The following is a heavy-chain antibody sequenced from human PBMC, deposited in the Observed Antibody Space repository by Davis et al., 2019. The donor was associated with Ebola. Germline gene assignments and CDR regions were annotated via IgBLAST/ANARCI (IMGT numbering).Heavy chain of an antibody. CDR2: INPSVAST. D-gene: IGHD2-8*01. J-gene: IGHJ6*02. Sequence: AASVKVSCKASGYTFSNYFVQWVRQAPGQGLAWMGIINPSVASTSYGQQFQGRITTTGDKSTGTVYMELSSLRAEDTTVYYCAKEGLECSNGVCFAYGMDVWGPGTTVTVSS. CDR3: AKEGLECSNGVCFAYGMDV. V-gene: IGHV1-46*01. CDR1: GYTFSNYF.